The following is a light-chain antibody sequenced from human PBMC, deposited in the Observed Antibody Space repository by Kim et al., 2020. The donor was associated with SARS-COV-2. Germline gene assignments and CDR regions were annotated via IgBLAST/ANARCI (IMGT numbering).Light chain of an antibody. CDR2: LNT. CDR1: SSNIGAGYD. CDR3: QSYDSSLSAYV. Sequence: QTFTISCPGSSSNIGAGYDVHWYKLLPRTAPTLLIYLNTTRPSGVPDRFSGSKSGTSASLAITGLQTEDEADYSCQSYDSSLSAYVFGTGTKVTVL. J-gene: IGLJ1*01. V-gene: IGLV1-40*01.